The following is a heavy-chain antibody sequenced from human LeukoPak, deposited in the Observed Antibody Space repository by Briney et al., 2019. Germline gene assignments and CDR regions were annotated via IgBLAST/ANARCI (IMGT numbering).Heavy chain of an antibody. CDR3: ARETVAGTFDY. Sequence: PGGSLRLSCGVAGFTLSDYYISWIRPAPGKGLEWVSDISSRDGTIHFADSVKGRFTMSWDNAENSLHLQMNSLRTDDTAVYYCARETVAGTFDYWGQGTLVTVSS. CDR1: GFTLSDYY. J-gene: IGHJ4*02. CDR2: ISSRDGTI. D-gene: IGHD6-19*01. V-gene: IGHV3-11*01.